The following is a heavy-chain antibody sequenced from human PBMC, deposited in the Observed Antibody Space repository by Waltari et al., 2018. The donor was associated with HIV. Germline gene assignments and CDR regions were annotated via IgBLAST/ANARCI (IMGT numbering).Heavy chain of an antibody. J-gene: IGHJ5*01. CDR2: CDETGTT. CDR1: GGSMRSGAYY. D-gene: IGHD3-3*01. CDR3: ARHPKSVHPGEGPTWFDS. Sequence: NLKESGPGLVKPSETLSLTCRVSGGSMRSGAYYWGWVRQSPEEGLEWIGSCDETGTTDYNPALNGRATSCLGASVGQFSRELTSVTAADTALYFCARHPKSVHPGEGPTWFDSWGQGTLVTVSS. V-gene: IGHV4-39*01.